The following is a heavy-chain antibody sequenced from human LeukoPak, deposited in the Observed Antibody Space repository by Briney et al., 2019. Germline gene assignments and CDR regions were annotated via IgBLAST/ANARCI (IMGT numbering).Heavy chain of an antibody. V-gene: IGHV3-23*01. CDR2: VSDSGDNT. J-gene: IGHJ4*02. CDR3: AKSHSEVQRGYFDC. D-gene: IGHD1-1*01. Sequence: PGGSLRLSCAASGFTFSSSAMTWVRQAPGTGLEWVSTVSDSGDNTYYADSVKGRFTISRDNSKDTLYLQMSSLRAEDAAVYYCAKSHSEVQRGYFDCWGQGTLVTVSS. CDR1: GFTFSSSA.